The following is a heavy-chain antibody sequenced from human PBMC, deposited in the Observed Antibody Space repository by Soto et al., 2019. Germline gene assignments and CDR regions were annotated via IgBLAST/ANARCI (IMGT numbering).Heavy chain of an antibody. Sequence: QVQLVQSGAEVKKPGASVKVSCKASGYTFTSYDINWVRQATGQGLEWMGWMNPNSGNTAYAQKFQGRVTMTRNTSISTAYMELNSLRSDDTAVYYCARGNIYWGGSEDWFDPWGQGTLVTVSS. CDR2: MNPNSGNT. J-gene: IGHJ5*02. V-gene: IGHV1-8*01. D-gene: IGHD2-21*01. CDR1: GYTFTSYD. CDR3: ARGNIYWGGSEDWFDP.